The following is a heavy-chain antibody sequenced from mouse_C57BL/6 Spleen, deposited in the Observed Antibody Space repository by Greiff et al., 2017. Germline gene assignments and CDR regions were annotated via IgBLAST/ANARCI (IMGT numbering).Heavy chain of an antibody. CDR2: IYPGDGDT. V-gene: IGHV1-82*01. J-gene: IGHJ2*01. CDR3: ARVIYYYGSGYFDY. Sequence: QVQLQQSGPELVKPGASVKISCKASGYAFSSSWMNWVKQRPGKGLEWIGRIYPGDGDTNYNGKFKGKATLTADKSSSTAYMQLSSLTSEDSAVYFCARVIYYYGSGYFDYWGQGTTLTVSS. CDR1: GYAFSSSW. D-gene: IGHD1-1*01.